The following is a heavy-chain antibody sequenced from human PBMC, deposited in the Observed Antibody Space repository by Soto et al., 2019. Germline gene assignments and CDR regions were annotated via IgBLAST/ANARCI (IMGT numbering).Heavy chain of an antibody. Sequence: ASVKVSCKASGGTFSSYAISWVRQAPGQGLEWMGGIIPIFGTANYAQKFQGRVTITADESTSTAYMELSSLRSEDTAVYYCASQALGDPLSIAARLFDYWGQGTLVPVSS. J-gene: IGHJ4*02. V-gene: IGHV1-69*13. D-gene: IGHD6-6*01. CDR2: IIPIFGTA. CDR1: GGTFSSYA. CDR3: ASQALGDPLSIAARLFDY.